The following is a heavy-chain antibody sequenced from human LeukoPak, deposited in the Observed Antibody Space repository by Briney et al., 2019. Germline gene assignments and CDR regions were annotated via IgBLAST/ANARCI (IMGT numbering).Heavy chain of an antibody. J-gene: IGHJ4*02. Sequence: PGGSLRLSCAGSGVTFSGYSMNWVRQAPGKGLEWVSAISGSGGSTYYADSVKGRFTISRDNSKNTLYLQMNSLRAEDTAVYYCAKRVCRLGEVCIVVVPAAIEFDYWGQGTLVTVSS. CDR2: ISGSGGST. CDR1: GVTFSGYS. V-gene: IGHV3-23*01. CDR3: AKRVCRLGEVCIVVVPAAIEFDY. D-gene: IGHD2-2*01.